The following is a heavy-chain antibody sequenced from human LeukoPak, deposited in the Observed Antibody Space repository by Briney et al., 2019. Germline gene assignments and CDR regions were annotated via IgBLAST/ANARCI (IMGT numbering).Heavy chain of an antibody. D-gene: IGHD3-10*01. J-gene: IGHJ5*02. V-gene: IGHV1-69*06. Sequence: SVKVSCKASGGTFSSYAISWVRQAPGQGLEWMGGIIPIFGTANYAQKFQGRVTITADKSTSTAYMELSSPRSEDTAVYYCAREKYAGSGSWFDPWGQGTLVTVSS. CDR1: GGTFSSYA. CDR3: AREKYAGSGSWFDP. CDR2: IIPIFGTA.